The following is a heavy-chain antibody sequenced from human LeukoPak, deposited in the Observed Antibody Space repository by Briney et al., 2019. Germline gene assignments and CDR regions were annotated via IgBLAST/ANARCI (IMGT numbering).Heavy chain of an antibody. J-gene: IGHJ3*02. Sequence: PSETLSLTCTVSGGSISSYYCSWIRQPPGKGLEWIGYIYTSGSTNYNPSLKSRVTISVDTSKNQFSLKLSSVTASDTAVYYCARDLVTVTKGFDIWGQGTMVSVSS. D-gene: IGHD4-17*01. CDR3: ARDLVTVTKGFDI. V-gene: IGHV4-4*09. CDR1: GGSISSYY. CDR2: IYTSGST.